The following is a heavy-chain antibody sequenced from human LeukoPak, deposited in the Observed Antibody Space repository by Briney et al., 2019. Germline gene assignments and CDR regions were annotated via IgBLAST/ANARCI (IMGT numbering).Heavy chain of an antibody. D-gene: IGHD3-22*01. Sequence: GGSLRPSCAASGFTFSSYEMNWVRQAPGKGLEWVSYISSSGSTIYYADSVKGRFTISRDNAKNSLYLQMNSLRAEDTAVYYCARDYYDSSGYYSSIDYWGQGTLVTVSS. CDR1: GFTFSSYE. CDR2: ISSSGSTI. V-gene: IGHV3-48*03. J-gene: IGHJ4*02. CDR3: ARDYYDSSGYYSSIDY.